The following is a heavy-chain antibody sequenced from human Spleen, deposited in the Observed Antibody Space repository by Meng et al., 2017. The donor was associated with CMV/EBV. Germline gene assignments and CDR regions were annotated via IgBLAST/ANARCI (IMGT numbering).Heavy chain of an antibody. Sequence: GGSLRLSCAASGFTFTTFAMSWVRQAPGRGLEWVSSITGTATNTFYAVSVKGRFTISRDNSKNTLYLQMNSLRVEDTAVYYCAKDESIAAAGTYYFDYWGQGTLVTVSS. V-gene: IGHV3-23*01. J-gene: IGHJ4*02. CDR3: AKDESIAAAGTYYFDY. D-gene: IGHD6-13*01. CDR1: GFTFTTFA. CDR2: ITGTATNT.